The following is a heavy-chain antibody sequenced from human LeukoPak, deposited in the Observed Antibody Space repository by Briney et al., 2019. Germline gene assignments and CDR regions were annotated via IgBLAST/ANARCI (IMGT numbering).Heavy chain of an antibody. J-gene: IGHJ5*02. CDR3: ARAPPQGYYDFWSGIHSPYFDP. V-gene: IGHV4-34*01. Sequence: SETLSLTCAVYGGSFSGYYWSWIRQPPGEGLEWIGEINHSGSTNYNPSLKSRVTISVDTSKNQFSLKLSSVTAADTAVYYCARAPPQGYYDFWSGIHSPYFDPWGQGTLVTVSS. CDR2: INHSGST. D-gene: IGHD3-3*01. CDR1: GGSFSGYY.